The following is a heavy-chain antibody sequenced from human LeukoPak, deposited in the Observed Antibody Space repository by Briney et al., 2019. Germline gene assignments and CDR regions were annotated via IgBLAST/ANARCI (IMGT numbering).Heavy chain of an antibody. D-gene: IGHD6-19*01. Sequence: SETLSLTCAVYGGSFSGYYWSWIRQPPGKGLEWIGEINHSGSTNYNPSLKSRVTISVDTSKNQFSLKLSSVTAADTAVYYCARGLRVRQWLVKTDYYYMDVWGKGTTVTVSS. CDR2: INHSGST. CDR3: ARGLRVRQWLVKTDYYYMDV. J-gene: IGHJ6*03. V-gene: IGHV4-34*01. CDR1: GGSFSGYY.